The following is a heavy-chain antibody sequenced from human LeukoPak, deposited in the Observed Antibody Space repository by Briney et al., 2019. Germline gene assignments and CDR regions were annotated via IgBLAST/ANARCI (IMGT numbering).Heavy chain of an antibody. Sequence: GGSLGLSCAASGFTFSGSAMHWVRQASGKGLEWVGRIRSKANSYATAYAASVKGRFTISRDDSKNTAYLQMNSLKTEDTAVYYCTAAHYYYYMDVWGKGTTVTVSS. CDR2: IRSKANSYAT. J-gene: IGHJ6*03. V-gene: IGHV3-73*01. CDR1: GFTFSGSA. CDR3: TAAHYYYYMDV.